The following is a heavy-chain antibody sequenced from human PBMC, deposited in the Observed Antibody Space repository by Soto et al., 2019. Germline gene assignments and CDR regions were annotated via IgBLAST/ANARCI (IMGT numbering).Heavy chain of an antibody. V-gene: IGHV1-46*01. CDR3: ARDSTLAY. Sequence: GASVKVSCQASGYIFPSYYIYWVRQAPGQGLEWMGIINPSAGGTSYAQKFQARVTMTRDTSTSTIYMELSSLTSEDTAVYYCARDSTLAYWGQGTLVTV. CDR2: INPSAGGT. CDR1: GYIFPSYY. J-gene: IGHJ4*02.